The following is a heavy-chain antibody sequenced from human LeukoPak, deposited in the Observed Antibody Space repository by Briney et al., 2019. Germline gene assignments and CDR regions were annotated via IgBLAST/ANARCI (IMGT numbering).Heavy chain of an antibody. V-gene: IGHV1-69*01. Sequence: ASVKVSCKASGGTFSSYAISWVRQAPGQGLEWTRGIIPILGTANYAQKFQGRDTITADESTSTAYMELSSLRSEDTAVYYCARALYYDYVWGSYHLYYFDYWGQGTLVTVSS. CDR1: GGTFSSYA. CDR3: ARALYYDYVWGSYHLYYFDY. CDR2: IIPILGTA. J-gene: IGHJ4*02. D-gene: IGHD3-16*02.